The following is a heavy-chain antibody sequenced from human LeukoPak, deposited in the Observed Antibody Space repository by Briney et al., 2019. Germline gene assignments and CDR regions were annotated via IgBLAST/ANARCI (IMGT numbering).Heavy chain of an antibody. V-gene: IGHV3-53*01. CDR2: IYTGGDT. J-gene: IGHJ4*02. CDR1: GFTVSSYY. D-gene: IGHD1-26*01. CDR3: TKGSHEASAGVY. Sequence: GGSLRLSCAASGFTVSSYYMSWVRQAPGKALEWVSVIYTGGDTYYADSVKGRFTISRDNSKNTLYLQMNSLRAEGTAVYYCTKGSHEASAGVYWGQGTLVTVSS.